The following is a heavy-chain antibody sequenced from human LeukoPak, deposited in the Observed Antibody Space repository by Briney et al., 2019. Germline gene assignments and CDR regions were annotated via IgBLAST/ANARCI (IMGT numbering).Heavy chain of an antibody. D-gene: IGHD6-13*01. CDR2: TSSSDAGT. CDR3: AKHPLIGIAAAGTPPGYFDL. J-gene: IGHJ2*01. V-gene: IGHV3-23*01. CDR1: GFTLSTYA. Sequence: GGSLRLSCAASGFTLSTYAMSWVRQTPGKGLEWVAATSSSDAGTYHADSVRGRFTISRDNSKNTLYLQMNSLRAEDAAVYYCAKHPLIGIAAAGTPPGYFDLWGRGTLVTVSS.